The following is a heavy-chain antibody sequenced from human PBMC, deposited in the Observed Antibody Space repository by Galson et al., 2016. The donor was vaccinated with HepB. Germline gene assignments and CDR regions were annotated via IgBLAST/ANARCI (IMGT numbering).Heavy chain of an antibody. CDR2: IYYSGST. J-gene: IGHJ3*02. Sequence: SETLSLTCTVSGGSVSSGSYYWSWIRQPPGKGLEWIGYIYYSGSTNYNPSLKSRVTISVDTSKNQFSLKLSSVTAADTAVYYCARYRPFFLFDIWGQGTTVTVSS. CDR1: GGSVSSGSYY. V-gene: IGHV4-61*01. CDR3: ARYRPFFLFDI. D-gene: IGHD3-3*01.